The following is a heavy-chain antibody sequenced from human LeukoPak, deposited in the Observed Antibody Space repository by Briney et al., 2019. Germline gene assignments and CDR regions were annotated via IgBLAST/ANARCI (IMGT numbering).Heavy chain of an antibody. CDR3: AREAYGGNGVDY. CDR2: ISSSSSYI. J-gene: IGHJ4*02. D-gene: IGHD4-23*01. Sequence: GGSLRLSCAASGFTFSSYSMNWVRQAPGKGLEWVSSISSSSSYIYYADSVKGRFTISRDNAKNTLYLQMNSLRAEDTAVYYCAREAYGGNGVDYWGQGTLVTVSS. V-gene: IGHV3-21*01. CDR1: GFTFSSYS.